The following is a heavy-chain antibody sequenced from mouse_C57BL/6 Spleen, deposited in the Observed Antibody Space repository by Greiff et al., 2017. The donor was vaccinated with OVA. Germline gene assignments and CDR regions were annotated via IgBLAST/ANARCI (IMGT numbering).Heavy chain of an antibody. J-gene: IGHJ2*01. D-gene: IGHD2-4*01. V-gene: IGHV5-4*01. CDR3: ARDRGITTKDYFDY. CDR2: ISDGGSYT. CDR1: GFTFSSYA. Sequence: EVKLMESGGGLVKPGGSLKLSCAASGFTFSSYAMSWVRQTPEKRLEWVATISDGGSYTYYPDNVKGRFTISRDNAKNNLYLQMSHLKSEDTAMYYCARDRGITTKDYFDYWGQGTTLTVSS.